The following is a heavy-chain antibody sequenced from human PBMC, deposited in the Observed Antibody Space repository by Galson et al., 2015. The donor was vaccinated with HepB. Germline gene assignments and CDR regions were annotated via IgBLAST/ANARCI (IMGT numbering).Heavy chain of an antibody. D-gene: IGHD3-22*01. V-gene: IGHV3-9*01. CDR3: AKCYYDSSGVSGAFDI. CDR2: ISWNSGNI. J-gene: IGHJ3*02. CDR1: GFTFDDYA. Sequence: SLRLSCAASGFTFDDYAMQWVRQAPGKGLEWVSGISWNSGNIGYADSVKGRFTISRDNAKKSLDLQMNSPRVEDTALYYCAKCYYDSSGVSGAFDIWGLGTMVAVSS.